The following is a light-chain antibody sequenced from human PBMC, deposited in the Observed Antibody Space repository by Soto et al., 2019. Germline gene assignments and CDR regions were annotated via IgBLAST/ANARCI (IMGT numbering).Light chain of an antibody. CDR2: AAS. V-gene: IGKV1-39*01. Sequence: DIQMTQSPSSLSASVGDRVTITCQASQGISTYLNWYQQKPGKAPKLLIYAASSLQSGVPSRFSGSGSGTDFTLTISSLQPEDFATYYCQQSYSTPITFGQGTRLEI. CDR1: QGISTY. CDR3: QQSYSTPIT. J-gene: IGKJ5*01.